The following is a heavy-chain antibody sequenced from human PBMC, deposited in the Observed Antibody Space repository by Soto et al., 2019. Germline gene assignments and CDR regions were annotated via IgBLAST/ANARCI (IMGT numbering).Heavy chain of an antibody. CDR2: INAGNGNR. CDR1: GYTFTSYA. CDR3: ARSIVVVTALDY. Sequence: ASVKGSCKASGYTFTSYAMHWVRQAPGQRLEWMGWINAGNGNRKYSQKFQGRVTITRDTSASTAYMELSSLRSEDTAVYYCARSIVVVTALDYWGQGTLVTVSS. D-gene: IGHD2-21*02. V-gene: IGHV1-3*01. J-gene: IGHJ4*02.